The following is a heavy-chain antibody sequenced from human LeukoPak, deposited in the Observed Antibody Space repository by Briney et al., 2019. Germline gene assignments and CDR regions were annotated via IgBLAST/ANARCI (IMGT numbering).Heavy chain of an antibody. CDR2: ISAYNGNT. J-gene: IGHJ5*02. V-gene: IGHV1-18*01. Sequence: GASVKVSCKASGYTFASYGISWVRQAPGQGLEWMGWISAYNGNTNYAQKLQGRVTMTTDTSTSTAYMELRSLRSDDAAVYYCARVGTMVRENWFDPWGQGTLVTVSS. D-gene: IGHD3-10*01. CDR1: GYTFASYG. CDR3: ARVGTMVRENWFDP.